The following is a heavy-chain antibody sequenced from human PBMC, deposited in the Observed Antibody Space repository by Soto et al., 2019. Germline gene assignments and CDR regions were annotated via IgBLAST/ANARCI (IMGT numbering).Heavy chain of an antibody. V-gene: IGHV3-33*01. CDR2: IWYDGSNK. CDR1: GFTFSSYG. CDR3: ARDRGVVATILYYFDY. Sequence: GGSLRLSCAASGFTFSSYGMHWVRQAPGKGLEWVAVIWYDGSNKYYADSVKGRFTISRDNSKNTLYLQMNSLRAEDTAVYYCARDRGVVATILYYFDYWGQGTLVTVSS. J-gene: IGHJ4*02. D-gene: IGHD5-12*01.